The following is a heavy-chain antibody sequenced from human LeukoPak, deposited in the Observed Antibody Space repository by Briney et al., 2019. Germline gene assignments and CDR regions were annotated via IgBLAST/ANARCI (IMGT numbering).Heavy chain of an antibody. V-gene: IGHV3-30*03. CDR1: GFTFSSYG. D-gene: IGHD3-9*01. J-gene: IGHJ4*02. CDR3: ARVGLRYFDWLLPTNFDY. CDR2: ISYDGSNK. Sequence: PGGSLRLSCAASGFTFSSYGMRWVRQAPGKGLEWVAVISYDGSNKYYADSVKGRFTISRDNSKNTLYLQMNSLRAEDTAVYYCARVGLRYFDWLLPTNFDYWGQGTLVTVSS.